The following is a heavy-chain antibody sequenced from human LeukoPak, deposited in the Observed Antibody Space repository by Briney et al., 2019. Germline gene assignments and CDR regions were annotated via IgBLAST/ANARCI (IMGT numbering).Heavy chain of an antibody. CDR3: AKDQLIMSSGWYFPFDP. CDR1: GFTFRSYA. CDR2: ISGSGGSA. Sequence: PGGSLRLSCAASGFTFRSYAMSWVRQAPGKGLEWVSGISGSGGSAYYADSVKGRFTISRDNSKNTLYLQMNSLRAEDTAVYYCAKDQLIMSSGWYFPFDPWGQGTLVTVSS. V-gene: IGHV3-23*01. J-gene: IGHJ5*02. D-gene: IGHD6-19*01.